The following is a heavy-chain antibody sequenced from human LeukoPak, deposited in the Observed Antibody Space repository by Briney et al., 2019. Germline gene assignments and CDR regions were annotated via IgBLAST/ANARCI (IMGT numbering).Heavy chain of an antibody. J-gene: IGHJ6*02. CDR3: AKDRQGRNYYYYGMDV. V-gene: IGHV3-23*01. CDR1: GFTFSSSA. CDR2: ITSSGGST. Sequence: TGGSLRLSCAASGFTFSSSAMSWVRQAPGKGLEWVAAITSSGGSTYYADSVKGRFTISRDNPKNTLYLQMNSLRAEDTAVYYCAKDRQGRNYYYYGMDVWGQGTTVTVSS. D-gene: IGHD6-6*01.